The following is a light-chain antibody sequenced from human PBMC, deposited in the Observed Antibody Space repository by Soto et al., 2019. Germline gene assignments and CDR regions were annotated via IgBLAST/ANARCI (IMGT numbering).Light chain of an antibody. Sequence: SLLTQPPSAAGTPGERVCIACSGSSSSIGSHPVNLYQQLPGTAPKLLLYGDNQRPSGVPDRFSGSKSGTSASLAISGLQSEDEAHYYCASWDNSLNGLYVFGTGTKVTVL. CDR1: SSSIGSHP. V-gene: IGLV1-44*01. J-gene: IGLJ1*01. CDR3: ASWDNSLNGLYV. CDR2: GDN.